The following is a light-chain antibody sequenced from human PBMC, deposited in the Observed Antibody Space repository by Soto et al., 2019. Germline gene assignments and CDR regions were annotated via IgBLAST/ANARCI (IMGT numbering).Light chain of an antibody. J-gene: IGKJ1*01. CDR2: GAS. V-gene: IGKV3-20*01. Sequence: EIVLTQSPGTLSLSPGERAALSCRASQSVRSSYLAWYQQKPGQAPSLLIYGASSRASGIPHRFSGSGSGTDFTLTISCLEPEDFAVSYFQHSDGSLWTFGQGTKVQTK. CDR1: QSVRSSY. CDR3: QHSDGSLWT.